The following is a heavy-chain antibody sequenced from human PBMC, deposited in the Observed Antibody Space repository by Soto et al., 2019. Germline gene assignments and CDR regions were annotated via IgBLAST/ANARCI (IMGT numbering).Heavy chain of an antibody. Sequence: QVQLEESGPGLVKPSQTLSLTCTVSGGSISGEGYYWSWVRQYSGRGLEWIGYIHYSETTYYNPSLKSRVTISVDTSKTKFFLELSSVTAAHTAVYYCARAWTAEAGWANWFDRWGQGTLVTVSS. J-gene: IGHJ5*02. CDR2: IHYSETT. CDR3: ARAWTAEAGWANWFDR. CDR1: GGSISGEGYY. D-gene: IGHD6-13*01. V-gene: IGHV4-31*03.